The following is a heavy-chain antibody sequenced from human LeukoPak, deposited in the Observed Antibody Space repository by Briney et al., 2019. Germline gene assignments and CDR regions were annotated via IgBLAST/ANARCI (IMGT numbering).Heavy chain of an antibody. Sequence: SVKVSCKASGGTFSRHSISWVRQSPGQGLEWMGGITPMFGTSNYAQKFQGRVTITADESTSTAYTELSSLRSEDTAVYYCARGGYYYDSSGYSHLPDYWGQGTLVTVSA. CDR2: ITPMFGTS. CDR1: GGTFSRHS. D-gene: IGHD3-22*01. V-gene: IGHV1-69*13. CDR3: ARGGYYYDSSGYSHLPDY. J-gene: IGHJ4*02.